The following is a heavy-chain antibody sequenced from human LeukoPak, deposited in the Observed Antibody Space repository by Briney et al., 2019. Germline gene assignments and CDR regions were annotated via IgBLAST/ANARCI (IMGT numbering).Heavy chain of an antibody. CDR2: ISNSGSYT. V-gene: IGHV3-23*01. Sequence: GGSLRLSCAASRFTFSSYAMSWVRQAPGKGLEWVSTISNSGSYTSYADSVKGRFTISRDNSKNTLYLQMNSLRAEDTAVYYCYCSSSSCYSLRFDPWGQGTLVTVSS. D-gene: IGHD2-15*01. J-gene: IGHJ5*02. CDR3: YCSSSSCYSLRFDP. CDR1: RFTFSSYA.